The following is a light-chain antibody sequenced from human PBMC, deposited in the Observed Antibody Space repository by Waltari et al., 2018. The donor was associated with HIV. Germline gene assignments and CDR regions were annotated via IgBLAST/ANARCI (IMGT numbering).Light chain of an antibody. Sequence: SYALTQPPSVSVAPGQTAKITCGAYNIGSKRVQWVQHIPDQAHVLVVYDDSARPSRIPERFSGSNSGNTATLTISEVEAGDEADYFCQLWDTYREVWVFGGVSTLTVL. CDR2: DDS. CDR1: NIGSKR. J-gene: IGLJ3*02. CDR3: QLWDTYREVWV. V-gene: IGLV3-21*02.